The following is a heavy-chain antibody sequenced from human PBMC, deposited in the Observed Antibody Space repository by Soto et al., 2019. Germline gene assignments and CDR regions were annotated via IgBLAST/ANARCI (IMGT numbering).Heavy chain of an antibody. V-gene: IGHV3-30*18. Sequence: QVQLVESGGGVVQPGRSLRLSCAASGFTFSSYGMHWVRQAPGKGLEWVAVISYDGSNKYYADSVKGRFTTSRDNSKNTLYLQMNSLRAEDTAVYYCAKDSVRVGSLGPYVYGMDVWGQGTTVTVSS. CDR3: AKDSVRVGSLGPYVYGMDV. CDR1: GFTFSSYG. CDR2: ISYDGSNK. D-gene: IGHD1-26*01. J-gene: IGHJ6*02.